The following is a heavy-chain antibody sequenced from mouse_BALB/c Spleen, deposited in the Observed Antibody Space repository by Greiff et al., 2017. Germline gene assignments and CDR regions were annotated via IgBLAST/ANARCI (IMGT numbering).Heavy chain of an antibody. Sequence: QVQLKQPGAELVKPGASVKLSCKASGYTFTSYWMHWVKQRPGQGLEWIGEIDPSDSYTNYNQKFKGKATLTVDKSSSTAYMQLSSLTSEDSAVYYCARQYGDYAMDYWGQGTSVTVSS. V-gene: IGHV1-69*02. CDR1: GYTFTSYW. CDR2: IDPSDSYT. J-gene: IGHJ4*01. D-gene: IGHD1-1*02. CDR3: ARQYGDYAMDY.